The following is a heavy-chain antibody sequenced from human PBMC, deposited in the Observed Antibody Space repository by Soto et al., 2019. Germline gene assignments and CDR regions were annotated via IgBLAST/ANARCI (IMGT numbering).Heavy chain of an antibody. Sequence: GSLRLSCAASGFPFSTYSMNWVRQAPGKGLEWVSYISSSSSTIYYADSVKGRFTISRDNAKNSLYLQMNSLRAEDTAVYYCARDKLHDYGDYVSYFDYWGQGTLVTVSS. CDR1: GFPFSTYS. V-gene: IGHV3-48*01. J-gene: IGHJ4*02. D-gene: IGHD4-17*01. CDR3: ARDKLHDYGDYVSYFDY. CDR2: ISSSSSTI.